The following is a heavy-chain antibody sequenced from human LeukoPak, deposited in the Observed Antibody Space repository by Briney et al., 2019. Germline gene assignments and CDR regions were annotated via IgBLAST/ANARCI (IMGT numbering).Heavy chain of an antibody. CDR1: GYTLTDLS. CDR2: AEPEDGKA. D-gene: IGHD2-2*02. J-gene: IGHJ4*02. Sequence: GASVRVSCKVSGYTLTDLSMHWVRQAPGKGLEWMGGAEPEDGKAIYAQRFQGRVTMTEDTSTDTAYMELSSLRSEDTAVYYCTTDILDYCDTSSCHKGNSWGQGTLVTVSS. CDR3: TTDILDYCDTSSCHKGNS. V-gene: IGHV1-24*01.